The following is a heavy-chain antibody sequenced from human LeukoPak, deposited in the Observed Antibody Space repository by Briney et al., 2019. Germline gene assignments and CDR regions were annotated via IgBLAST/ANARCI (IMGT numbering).Heavy chain of an antibody. J-gene: IGHJ3*02. CDR2: IYHSGST. CDR1: GGSISSSNW. CDR3: ARVRHYYDSSGRGGAFDI. Sequence: KASGTLSLTCAVSGGSISSSNWWSWVRQPPGKGLEWIGEIYHSGSTNYNPSLKSRVTISVDKSKNQFSLKLSSVTAADTTVYYCARVRHYYDSSGRGGAFDIWGQGTMVTVSS. V-gene: IGHV4-4*02. D-gene: IGHD3-22*01.